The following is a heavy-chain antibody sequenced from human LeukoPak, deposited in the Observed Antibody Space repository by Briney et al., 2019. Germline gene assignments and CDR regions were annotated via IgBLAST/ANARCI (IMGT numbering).Heavy chain of an antibody. J-gene: IGHJ2*01. D-gene: IGHD6-6*01. V-gene: IGHV4-34*01. CDR3: ARGGVRSSSGWYFDL. Sequence: SETLSLTCAVYVGSFSGYYWSWIRQPPGKGLEWIGEINHRGSTNYNPSLKSRVTISVDRSKNQFSLRLSSVTAADTAMYYCARGGVRSSSGWYFDLWGRDTLVTVSS. CDR2: INHRGST. CDR1: VGSFSGYY.